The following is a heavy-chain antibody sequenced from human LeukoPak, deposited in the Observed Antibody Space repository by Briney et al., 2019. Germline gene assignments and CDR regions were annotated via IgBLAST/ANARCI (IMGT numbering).Heavy chain of an antibody. CDR1: GFPFSSFA. CDR2: ISGGGDNT. Sequence: PGGSLRLSCAASGFPFSSFAMSWVRQAPGKGLEWVSSISGGGDNTYYADSVKGRFTISRDNSKNTLYLQMNSLRAEDTAVYYCARDSIVVVPAAKYYYYYYYMDVWGKGTTVTVSS. CDR3: ARDSIVVVPAAKYYYYYYYMDV. D-gene: IGHD2-2*01. J-gene: IGHJ6*03. V-gene: IGHV3-23*01.